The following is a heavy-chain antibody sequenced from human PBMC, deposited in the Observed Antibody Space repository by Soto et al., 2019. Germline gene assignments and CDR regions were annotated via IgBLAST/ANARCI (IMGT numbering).Heavy chain of an antibody. J-gene: IGHJ4*02. CDR1: GFPFSSYG. V-gene: IGHV3-33*01. CDR2: IWYDGSNK. Sequence: QVQLVESGGGVVQPGRSLRLSCAASGFPFSSYGMHWVRQAPGKGLDWVAVIWYDGSNKDYADSVKGRFTISRDNSKNTLYLQMISLRVDDTAVYYCASSINWGQGTLVTVSS. CDR3: ASSIN.